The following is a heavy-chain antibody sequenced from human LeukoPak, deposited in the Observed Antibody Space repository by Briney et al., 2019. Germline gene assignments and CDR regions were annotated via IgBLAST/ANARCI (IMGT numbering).Heavy chain of an antibody. Sequence: SGTLSLTCAVSGVSISSNLWWTWVRQPPGKGLEWIAEIHHSGSINYNPSLKSRVTISVDTSKNQFSLKLSSVTAADTAVYYCARSEYSYGADAFDIWGQGTMVTVSS. J-gene: IGHJ3*02. D-gene: IGHD5-18*01. V-gene: IGHV4-4*02. CDR3: ARSEYSYGADAFDI. CDR1: GVSISSNLW. CDR2: IHHSGSI.